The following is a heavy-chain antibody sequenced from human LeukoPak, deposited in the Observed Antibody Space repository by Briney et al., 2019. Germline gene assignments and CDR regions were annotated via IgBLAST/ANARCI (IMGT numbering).Heavy chain of an antibody. V-gene: IGHV3-23*01. CDR2: ICGSGDAT. D-gene: IGHD6-13*01. J-gene: IGHJ4*02. Sequence: GGSLSLSCAASGFTFSSYAMNWVRQAPGKGLEWVSAICGSGDATYYADSVKGRFTISRDNSKNTLYLQMNSLRADDTAVYYCAKGLSSTCDDPNDYWGQGTLVTVSA. CDR1: GFTFSSYA. CDR3: AKGLSSTCDDPNDY.